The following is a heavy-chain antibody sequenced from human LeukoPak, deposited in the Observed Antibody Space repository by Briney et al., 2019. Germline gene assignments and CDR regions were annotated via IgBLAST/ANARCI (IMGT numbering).Heavy chain of an antibody. CDR2: VSAYSGDT. CDR1: GYTFTTYV. CDR3: ARVWYDSGNHLYFYYGLDV. D-gene: IGHD3-22*01. J-gene: IGHJ6*02. V-gene: IGHV1-18*01. Sequence: GASVKVSCKASGYTFTTYVITWVRQAPGQGLECMGWVSAYSGDTDYAQSLQGRVTMTTDTSTSTAYMELTTLRSDDTAVYYCARVWYDSGNHLYFYYGLDVWGQGTTVTVSS.